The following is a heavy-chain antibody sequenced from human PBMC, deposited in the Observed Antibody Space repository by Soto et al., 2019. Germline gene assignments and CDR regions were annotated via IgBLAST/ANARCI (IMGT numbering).Heavy chain of an antibody. D-gene: IGHD5-18*01. CDR2: INAGNGNT. CDR1: GYTFTSYA. V-gene: IGHV1-3*01. J-gene: IGHJ6*02. CDR3: ARDPALRIQNYYYYGMDV. Sequence: GASVKVSCKASGYTFTSYAMHWVRQAPGQRLEWMGWINAGNGNTKYSQKFQGRVTITRDTSASTAYMELSSLRSEDTAVYYCARDPALRIQNYYYYGMDVWGQETTVTVSS.